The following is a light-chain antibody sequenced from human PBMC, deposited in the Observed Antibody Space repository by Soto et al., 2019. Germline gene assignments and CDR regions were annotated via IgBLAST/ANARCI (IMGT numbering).Light chain of an antibody. CDR1: SSDIGDYKY. CDR3: SSYTITSAYWV. V-gene: IGLV2-14*03. J-gene: IGLJ3*02. CDR2: DVS. Sequence: QSALTQPASVSGSPGQSITISCTGTSSDIGDYKYVSWYQQHPGNPPKLIIYDVSDRPSGVSNRFSGSKSGNTASLTISGLQADDEANYYCSSYTITSAYWVFGGGTQLNVL.